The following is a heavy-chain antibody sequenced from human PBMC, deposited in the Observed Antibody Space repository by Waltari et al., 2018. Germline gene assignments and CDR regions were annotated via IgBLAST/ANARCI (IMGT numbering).Heavy chain of an antibody. D-gene: IGHD3-3*01. CDR2: IIPILGIA. CDR1: GGTFSSYT. J-gene: IGHJ4*02. CDR3: ASNRFLEWLLDY. V-gene: IGHV1-69*02. Sequence: QVQLVQSGAEVKKPGSSVKVSCKASGGTFSSYTISWVLQAPGQGLEWMGRIIPILGIANYAQKFQGRVTITADKSTSTAYMELSSLRSEDTAVYYCASNRFLEWLLDYWGQGTLVTVSS.